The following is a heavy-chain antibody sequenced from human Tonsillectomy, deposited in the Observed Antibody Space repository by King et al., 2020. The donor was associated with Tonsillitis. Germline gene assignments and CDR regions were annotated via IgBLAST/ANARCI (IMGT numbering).Heavy chain of an antibody. J-gene: IGHJ5*02. CDR1: GFTFSSYG. CDR2: IRFDGTNK. D-gene: IGHD2-8*01. V-gene: IGHV3-30*02. Sequence: VQLVESGGGVVQPGGSLRLSCAASGFTFSSYGMHWVRQAPGKGLEWVAFIRFDGTNKYYVDSVKGRFTISRDNFKKTLSLQMNSLRPEDTAVYYCAKDLMVYDMTWFDPGGQGTLVTVSS. CDR3: AKDLMVYDMTWFDP.